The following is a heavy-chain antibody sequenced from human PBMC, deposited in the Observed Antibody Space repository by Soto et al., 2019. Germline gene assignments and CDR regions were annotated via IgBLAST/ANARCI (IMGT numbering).Heavy chain of an antibody. V-gene: IGHV1-18*01. CDR2: LSTYTGNK. Sequence: ASVKVSCKASGYSFSNSGFSWMRPAPGQGLEWRGWLSTYTGNKNYAQKFQGRLSMTRDTSPTTAFMEVTTLRSDDTAVYYFARDEYNNGRNWLNPWGQGTLVTVSS. J-gene: IGHJ5*02. CDR1: GYSFSNSG. CDR3: ARDEYNNGRNWLNP. D-gene: IGHD2-8*01.